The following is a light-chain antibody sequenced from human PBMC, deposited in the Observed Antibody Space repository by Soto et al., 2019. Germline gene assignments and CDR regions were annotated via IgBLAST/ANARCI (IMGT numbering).Light chain of an antibody. CDR3: SSYTSSSTPYV. V-gene: IGLV2-14*01. CDR1: SSDVGGYNY. J-gene: IGLJ1*01. CDR2: EVS. Sequence: QSVLTQPASVSGSPGQSIPISCTGTSSDVGGYNYVSWYQQHPGKAPKLMIYEVSNRPSGVSNRFSGSKSGNTASLTISGLQAEDEADYYCSSYTSSSTPYVFGPGTKLTVL.